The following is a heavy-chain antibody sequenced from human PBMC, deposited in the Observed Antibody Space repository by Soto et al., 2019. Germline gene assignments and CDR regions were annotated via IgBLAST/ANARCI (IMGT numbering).Heavy chain of an antibody. V-gene: IGHV3-53*01. CDR3: ARGLGRNYHDNRAYFNLDY. Sequence: GGSMRLSCAASVFTVSSNYMTWVRQAPVKVLKWVSVLYPDGRAYFADSVKGRFTISTDNSNNNVYLQINSLTTEDTAVYYCARGLGRNYHDNRAYFNLDYWGQGTLVTVSP. J-gene: IGHJ4*02. CDR2: LYPDGRA. CDR1: VFTVSSNY. D-gene: IGHD3-22*01.